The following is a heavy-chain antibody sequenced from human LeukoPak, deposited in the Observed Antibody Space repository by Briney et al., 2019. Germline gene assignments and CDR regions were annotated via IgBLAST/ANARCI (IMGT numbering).Heavy chain of an antibody. CDR1: GGSISSYY. V-gene: IGHV4-59*01. CDR3: ARGGSGYDYVSSDY. D-gene: IGHD5-12*01. CDR2: IYYSGST. J-gene: IGHJ4*02. Sequence: SETLSLTCTVSGGSISSYYWSWIRQPPGKGLEWIGYIYYSGSTNYNPSLKSRVTISVDTSKNQFSLKLSSVTAADTAVYYCARGGSGYDYVSSDYWGQGTLVTVSS.